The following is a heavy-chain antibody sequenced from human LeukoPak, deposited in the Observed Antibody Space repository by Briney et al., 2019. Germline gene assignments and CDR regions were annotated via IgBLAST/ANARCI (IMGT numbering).Heavy chain of an antibody. J-gene: IGHJ4*02. D-gene: IGHD4-17*01. V-gene: IGHV3-7*03. Sequence: GGSLRLSCAASGFTLNNYAMSWVRQAPGKGLEWVANIKQDGSEKYHVDSVKGRFTISRDNAKNSLYLQMNSLRAEDTAMYYCARAPGDPPNYWGQGTLVTVSS. CDR1: GFTLNNYA. CDR3: ARAPGDPPNY. CDR2: IKQDGSEK.